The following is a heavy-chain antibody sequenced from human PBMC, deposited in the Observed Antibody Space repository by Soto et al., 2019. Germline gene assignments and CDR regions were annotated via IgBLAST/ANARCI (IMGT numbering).Heavy chain of an antibody. D-gene: IGHD6-13*01. CDR3: ARGSDSSSFD. Sequence: QVQLQQWGAGLLKPSETLSLTCAVYGGSFSGYYWSWIRQPPGKGLEWIGEINHSGSTNYNPSLKSRVTISVDTSKNQFSLKLSSVTAADKAVYYCARGSDSSSFDWGQGTLVTVSS. CDR1: GGSFSGYY. J-gene: IGHJ4*02. V-gene: IGHV4-34*01. CDR2: INHSGST.